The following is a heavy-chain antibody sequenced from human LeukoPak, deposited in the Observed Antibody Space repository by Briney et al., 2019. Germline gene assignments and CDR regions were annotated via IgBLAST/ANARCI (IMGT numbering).Heavy chain of an antibody. CDR1: GFTFNTYW. V-gene: IGHV3-74*01. D-gene: IGHD6-19*01. J-gene: IGHJ5*01. CDR2: ISSDGTTT. Sequence: GGSLRLSCAASGFTFNTYWMHWIRQAPGKGLVWVSRISSDGTTTGYADSVKGRFTISRDNAKSTLYLQMNSLRAEDTAVYYCATDRYSSGDSWGQGTLVTVSS. CDR3: ATDRYSSGDS.